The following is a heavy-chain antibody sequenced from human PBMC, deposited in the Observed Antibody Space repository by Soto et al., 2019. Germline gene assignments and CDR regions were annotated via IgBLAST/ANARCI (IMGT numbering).Heavy chain of an antibody. CDR1: GYTFTSYD. D-gene: IGHD1-1*01. CDR2: MNPNTGNS. CDR3: ARRAETNGWNGFGADKYYFDF. V-gene: IGHV1-8*01. Sequence: GSVKVSCKASGYTFTSYDIYWVRQATGQGLEWMGWMNPNTGNSGYAQKFQGRVTMTSDTSISTAHMELSSLRSEDTAVYYCARRAETNGWNGFGADKYYFDFWGQGTLVTVSS. J-gene: IGHJ4*02.